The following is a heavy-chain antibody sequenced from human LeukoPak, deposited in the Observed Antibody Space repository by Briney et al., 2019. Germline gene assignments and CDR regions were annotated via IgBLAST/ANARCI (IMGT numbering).Heavy chain of an antibody. CDR2: IDPSDSET. D-gene: IGHD3-10*01. V-gene: IGHV5-51*01. Sequence: GESLKISCTASGYSFTNYWIGWVRQMPGKGLEWMGIIDPSDSETRYTPSFQGQVTISADKSLSTAYLQWNSLKASDTAMYYCARKTARGRSGDYWGQGTLVIVSS. CDR3: ARKTARGRSGDY. J-gene: IGHJ4*02. CDR1: GYSFTNYW.